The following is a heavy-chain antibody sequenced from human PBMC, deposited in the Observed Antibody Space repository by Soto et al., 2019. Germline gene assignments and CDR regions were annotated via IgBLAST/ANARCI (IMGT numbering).Heavy chain of an antibody. CDR1: GGTFSSYA. J-gene: IGHJ6*02. V-gene: IGHV1-24*01. D-gene: IGHD3-9*01. Sequence: GASVKVSRKASGGTFSSYAISWVRQAPGQGLEWMGGFDPEDGETIYAQKFQGRVTMTEDTSTDTAYMELSSLRSEDTAVYYCATKGGYFDWLLSARYGMDVWGQGTTVTVSS. CDR3: ATKGGYFDWLLSARYGMDV. CDR2: FDPEDGET.